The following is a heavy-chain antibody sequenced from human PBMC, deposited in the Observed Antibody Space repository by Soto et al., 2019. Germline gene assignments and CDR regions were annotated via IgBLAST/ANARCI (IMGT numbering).Heavy chain of an antibody. CDR2: IIPIFGTA. V-gene: IGHV1-69*01. CDR1: GGTFSSYS. J-gene: IGHJ4*02. CDR3: ARDGGRHSGGIDY. D-gene: IGHD1-26*01. Sequence: QVQLVQSGAEVKKHGSSVKVSCKASGGTFSSYSINWVRQAPGQGLEWMGEIIPIFGTANYAQKFQVRVTITADEATSTAYMAMSSLRSEDTAVYYCARDGGRHSGGIDYWGQGTLVTVSS.